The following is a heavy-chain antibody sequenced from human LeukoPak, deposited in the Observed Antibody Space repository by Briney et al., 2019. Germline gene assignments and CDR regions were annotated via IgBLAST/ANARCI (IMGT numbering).Heavy chain of an antibody. V-gene: IGHV1-18*01. CDR1: GYTFTSHG. CDR2: ISAYNGNT. D-gene: IGHD6-6*01. CDR3: AREAYSSSFYYYYYMDV. Sequence: ASAKVPCKASGYTFTSHGISWVRQAPGQGLEWMGWISAYNGNTNYAQKLQGRVTMTTDTSTSTAYMELRSLRSDDTAVYYCAREAYSSSFYYYYYMDVWGKGTTVTVSS. J-gene: IGHJ6*03.